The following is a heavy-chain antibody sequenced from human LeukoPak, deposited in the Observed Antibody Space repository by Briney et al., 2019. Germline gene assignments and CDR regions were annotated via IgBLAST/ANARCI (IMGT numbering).Heavy chain of an antibody. J-gene: IGHJ4*02. V-gene: IGHV1-18*01. Sequence: GASVKVSCKASGYTFTNYGISWVRQAPGQGLEWMGWISDYNGITNYAQTFQGRVTMTTDTSTSTAYMELRSPRSDDTGVYYCARYSYGLYYFDSWGQGTLVTVSS. D-gene: IGHD5-18*01. CDR1: GYTFTNYG. CDR2: ISDYNGIT. CDR3: ARYSYGLYYFDS.